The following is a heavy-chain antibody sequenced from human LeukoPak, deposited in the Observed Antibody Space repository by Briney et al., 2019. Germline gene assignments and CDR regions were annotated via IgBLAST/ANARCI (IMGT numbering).Heavy chain of an antibody. CDR1: GFTFSSYA. J-gene: IGHJ4*02. V-gene: IGHV3-23*01. Sequence: GGSLRLSCAASGFTFSSYAMSWVRQAPGKGLEWVSAISGSGGSTYYADSVRGRFTISRDNSKNTLYLQMNSLRAEDTAVYYCTTEGLPGSFDYWGQGTLVTVSS. D-gene: IGHD4-11*01. CDR2: ISGSGGST. CDR3: TTEGLPGSFDY.